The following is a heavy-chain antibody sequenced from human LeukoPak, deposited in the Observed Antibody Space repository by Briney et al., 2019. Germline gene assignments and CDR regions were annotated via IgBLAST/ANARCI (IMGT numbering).Heavy chain of an antibody. Sequence: SETLSLTCTVSGGSISSSSYYWGWIRQPPGKGLDWIVSIHYSGSTYNNPSLKSRVTIFVDTSKNQFFLRLSSVTAADTAVYYCARHVGTIAAAGTGYYYYMDVWGKGTTVTVSS. CDR2: IHYSGST. D-gene: IGHD6-13*01. CDR1: GGSISSSSYY. V-gene: IGHV4-39*01. CDR3: ARHVGTIAAAGTGYYYYMDV. J-gene: IGHJ6*03.